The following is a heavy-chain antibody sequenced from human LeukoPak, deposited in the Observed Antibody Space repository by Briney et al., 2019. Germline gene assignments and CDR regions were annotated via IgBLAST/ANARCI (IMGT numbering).Heavy chain of an antibody. J-gene: IGHJ3*01. CDR2: INPNSGTT. CDR1: GYGFTAYY. Sequence: GASVKVSCKASGYGFTAYYIYWLRQAPGQGLEWIGWINPNSGTTNYARKFQGRVALTRDTSITTSYMDLSGLTSDDTAIYYCAKVQYLTLDAFNVWGRGTMVTVS. CDR3: AKVQYLTLDAFNV. D-gene: IGHD2-21*02. V-gene: IGHV1-2*02.